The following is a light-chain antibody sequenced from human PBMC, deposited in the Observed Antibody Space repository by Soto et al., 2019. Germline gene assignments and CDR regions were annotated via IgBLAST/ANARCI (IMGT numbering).Light chain of an antibody. Sequence: QSVLTQPPSVSGAPGQRVTISCTGSSSNIGAGYDVHWYQQLPGTATKLLIYGNSNRPSGVPDRFSGSKSGTSASLAITGLQAEDEADYYCQSYDSSHHVVFGGGTKLTVL. CDR3: QSYDSSHHVV. CDR2: GNS. J-gene: IGLJ2*01. CDR1: SSNIGAGYD. V-gene: IGLV1-40*01.